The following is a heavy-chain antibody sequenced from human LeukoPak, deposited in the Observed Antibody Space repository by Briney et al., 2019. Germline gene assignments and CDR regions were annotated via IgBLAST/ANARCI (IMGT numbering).Heavy chain of an antibody. CDR1: GYTFTDYY. V-gene: IGHV1-2*02. D-gene: IGHD4-23*01. Sequence: ASVKVSCKASGYTFTDYYMHWVRQAPGQGIEWMGWINPASGGTNYAQNFQGRVTMTRDTSISTAYMELSRLRSDDTAVYYCARPFIETPSLGALDYWGQGTLVTVSS. J-gene: IGHJ4*02. CDR3: ARPFIETPSLGALDY. CDR2: INPASGGT.